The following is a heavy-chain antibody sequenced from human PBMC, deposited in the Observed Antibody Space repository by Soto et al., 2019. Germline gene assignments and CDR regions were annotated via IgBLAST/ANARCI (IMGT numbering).Heavy chain of an antibody. CDR1: GFSLTTSGVG. CDR3: AHPVLRSVFRLVTTTAIYFDF. V-gene: IGHV2-5*02. J-gene: IGHJ4*02. D-gene: IGHD5-18*01. Sequence: QITLNESGPTVVRPTETLTLTCRFSGFSLTTSGVGVGWIRQSPGKAPEWLALIYWADDKRYSASLKSRLTITTDTSKSHVVQTVSDFDPTATATHYSAHPVLRSVFRLVTTTAIYFDFWGQGALV. CDR2: IYWADDK.